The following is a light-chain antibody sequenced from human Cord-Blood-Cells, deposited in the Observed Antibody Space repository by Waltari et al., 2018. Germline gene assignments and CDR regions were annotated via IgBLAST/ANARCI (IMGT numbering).Light chain of an antibody. J-gene: IGKJ3*01. V-gene: IGKV1-12*01. Sequence: IQMTQSPSSVSQSVGDRTSITCRASPVISSWLAWYQQKPGKAPKLLIYTASSLQSGVPSRFSGRGSGTDFTLTISSLQPEYFATYYCQQANSFPFTFGPGTKVDIK. CDR1: PVISSW. CDR2: TAS. CDR3: QQANSFPFT.